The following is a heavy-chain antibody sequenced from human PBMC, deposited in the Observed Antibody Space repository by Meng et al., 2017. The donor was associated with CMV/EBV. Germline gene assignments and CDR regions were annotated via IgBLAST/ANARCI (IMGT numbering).Heavy chain of an antibody. J-gene: IGHJ6*02. Sequence: SETLSLTCTVSGGSISSYYWSWIRQPPGKGLEWIGYIYYSGSTNYYPSLKSRVTISVDTSKNQFSLKLSSVTAADTAVYYCARGGGGRTNRGMDVWGQGTTVTVSS. CDR1: GGSISSYY. V-gene: IGHV4-59*01. D-gene: IGHD1-14*01. CDR2: IYYSGST. CDR3: ARGGGGRTNRGMDV.